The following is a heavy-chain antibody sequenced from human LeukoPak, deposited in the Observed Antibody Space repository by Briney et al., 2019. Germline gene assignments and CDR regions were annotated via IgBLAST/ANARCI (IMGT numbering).Heavy chain of an antibody. CDR3: AREAQQQLVSMGYYYYGMDV. CDR1: GFTFSSYS. D-gene: IGHD6-13*01. CDR2: ISSSSSYI. V-gene: IGHV3-21*01. Sequence: GGSLRLSCAASGFTFSSYSMNWVRQAPGKGLEWVSSISSSSSYIYYADSVKGRFTISRDNAKNSLYLQINSLRAEDTAVYYCAREAQQQLVSMGYYYYGMDVWGQGTTVTVSS. J-gene: IGHJ6*02.